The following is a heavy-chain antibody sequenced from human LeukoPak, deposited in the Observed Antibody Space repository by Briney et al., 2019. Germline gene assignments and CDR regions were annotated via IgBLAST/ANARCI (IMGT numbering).Heavy chain of an antibody. Sequence: PGGSLRLSCAASGFTFDDYGMSWVRQAPGKGLEWVSGINWNGGSTGYADSVKGRFTISRDNSKNTLYLQMNSLRAEDTAVYYCAKDCLVGATEAAGYWGQGTLVTVSS. CDR3: AKDCLVGATEAAGY. CDR1: GFTFDDYG. CDR2: INWNGGST. D-gene: IGHD1-26*01. V-gene: IGHV3-20*04. J-gene: IGHJ4*02.